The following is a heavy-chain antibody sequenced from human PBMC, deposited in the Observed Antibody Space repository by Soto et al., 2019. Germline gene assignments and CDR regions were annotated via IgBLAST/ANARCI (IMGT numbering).Heavy chain of an antibody. J-gene: IGHJ6*02. CDR1: GYTFTSYY. CDR2: INPSGGST. D-gene: IGHD3-10*01. CDR3: ARDRGSGRSNRYYYYGMDV. Sequence: GASVKVSCKASGYTFTSYYMHWVRQAPGQGXEWMGIINPSGGSTSYAQKFQGRVTMTRDTSTSTVYMELSSLRSEDTAVYYCARDRGSGRSNRYYYYGMDVWGQGTTVTVSS. V-gene: IGHV1-46*01.